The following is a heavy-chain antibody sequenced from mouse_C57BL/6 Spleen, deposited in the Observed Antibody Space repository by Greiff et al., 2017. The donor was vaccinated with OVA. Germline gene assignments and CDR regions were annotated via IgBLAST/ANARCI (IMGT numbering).Heavy chain of an antibody. Sequence: QVQLQQPGAELVKPGASVKLSCKASGYTFTSYWMHWVKQRPGQGLEWIGMIHPNSGSTNYNEKFKSKATLTVDKSSSTAYMQLSSLTSEDSAVYYCARYSYDGRDGGLLDYWGQGTTLTVSS. CDR2: IHPNSGST. V-gene: IGHV1-64*01. CDR3: ARYSYDGRDGGLLDY. CDR1: GYTFTSYW. J-gene: IGHJ2*01. D-gene: IGHD3-3*01.